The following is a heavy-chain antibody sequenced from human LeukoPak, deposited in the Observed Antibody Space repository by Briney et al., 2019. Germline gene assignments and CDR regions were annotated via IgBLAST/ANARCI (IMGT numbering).Heavy chain of an antibody. D-gene: IGHD1-14*01. CDR3: ARHNREDPFDY. CDR2: IYYSGST. J-gene: IGHJ4*02. Sequence: SETLSLTCTVSGGSISSYYWSWIRQPPGKGLEWIGYIYYSGSTNYNPSLKSRVTISVDTSKNQFSLKLSSVTAAGTAVYYCARHNREDPFDYWGQGTLVTVSS. V-gene: IGHV4-59*08. CDR1: GGSISSYY.